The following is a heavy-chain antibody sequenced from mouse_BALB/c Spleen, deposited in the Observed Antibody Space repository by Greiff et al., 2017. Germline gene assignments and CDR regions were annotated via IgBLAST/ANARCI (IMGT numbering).Heavy chain of an antibody. Sequence: EVQRVESGGGLVKPGGSLKLSCAASGFTFSSYAMSWVRQTPEKRLEWVATISSGGSYTYYPDSVKGRFTISRDNAKNTLYLQMSSLRSEDTAMYYCARQNGNNAMDYWGQGTSVTVSS. D-gene: IGHD2-1*01. CDR2: ISSGGSYT. V-gene: IGHV5-9-3*01. CDR3: ARQNGNNAMDY. J-gene: IGHJ4*01. CDR1: GFTFSSYA.